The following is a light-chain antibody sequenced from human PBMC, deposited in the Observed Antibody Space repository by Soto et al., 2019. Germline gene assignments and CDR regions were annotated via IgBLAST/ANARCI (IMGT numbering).Light chain of an antibody. J-gene: IGLJ2*01. V-gene: IGLV2-14*01. Sequence: QSALTQPASVSGSPGQSITISCTGTSSDVGGYNYVSWYQQHPGKAPKLMIYEVSNRPSGVSNRFSGSKSGNTASLTISGLQAEDEADYYCSSYTSSSTLEVVGGGTQLTVL. CDR1: SSDVGGYNY. CDR2: EVS. CDR3: SSYTSSSTLEV.